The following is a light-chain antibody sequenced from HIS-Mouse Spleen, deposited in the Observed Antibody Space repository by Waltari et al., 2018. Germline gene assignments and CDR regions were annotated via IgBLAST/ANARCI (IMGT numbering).Light chain of an antibody. CDR1: NIGRKS. Sequence: SYVLTQPPSVSVAPGKTARITCGGHNIGRKSVHWYQQKPGQAPLLVVYDDSDRPSGIPERFSGSNSGNTATLTISRVEAGDEADYYCQVWDSSSDHVVFGGGTKLTVL. J-gene: IGLJ2*01. CDR3: QVWDSSSDHVV. CDR2: DDS. V-gene: IGLV3-21*03.